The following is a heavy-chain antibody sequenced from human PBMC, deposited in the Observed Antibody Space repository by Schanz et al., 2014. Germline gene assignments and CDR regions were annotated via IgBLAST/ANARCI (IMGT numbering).Heavy chain of an antibody. V-gene: IGHV4-4*08. Sequence: QVQLQESGPGLVKPSETLSLMCTVSGGSMDTHYWGWIRQPPGKGLEWIAFIYSSGIANYNPSLGSRVTIPVDTSKIQFPLGRTSGTAADTATYYCARRVVPATMGLYFDLWGQGTLVTVSS. CDR1: GGSMDTHY. CDR2: IYSSGIA. D-gene: IGHD2-21*01. CDR3: ARRVVPATMGLYFDL. J-gene: IGHJ4*02.